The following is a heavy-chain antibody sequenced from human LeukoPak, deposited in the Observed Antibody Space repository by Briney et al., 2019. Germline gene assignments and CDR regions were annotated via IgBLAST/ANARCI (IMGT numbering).Heavy chain of an antibody. CDR3: ARRSRGVIWFDP. J-gene: IGHJ5*02. D-gene: IGHD3-10*01. Sequence: SETLSLTCTVSGGSISSYYWSWIRQPPGKGLEWIGYIYTSGSTNYNPSLKSRVTISVDTSKNQFSLKLSSVTAADTAVYYCARRSRGVIWFDPWGQGTLVTVSS. CDR1: GGSISSYY. CDR2: IYTSGST. V-gene: IGHV4-4*09.